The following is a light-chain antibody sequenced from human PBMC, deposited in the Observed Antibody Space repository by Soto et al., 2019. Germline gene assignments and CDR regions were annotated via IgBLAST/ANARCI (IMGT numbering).Light chain of an antibody. CDR3: QQRSNLIT. CDR1: QSVSSY. Sequence: EIVLTQSPPTLSLSPWEIATLSCRARQSVSSYLAWYQQKPGQAPRLLIYDASTRATGIPARFSGSGSGTDFTLTISSLEPEDFAVYYCQQRSNLITFGQGTRLEIK. V-gene: IGKV3-11*01. CDR2: DAS. J-gene: IGKJ5*01.